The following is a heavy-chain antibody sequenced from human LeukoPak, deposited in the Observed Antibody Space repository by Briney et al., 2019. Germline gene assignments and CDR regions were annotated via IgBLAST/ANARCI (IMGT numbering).Heavy chain of an antibody. CDR2: IKPDGSEK. J-gene: IGHJ4*02. CDR3: ARERMYSGSGSTYPYYDY. V-gene: IGHV3-7*01. CDR1: GFTFSSYW. D-gene: IGHD3-10*01. Sequence: GGSLRLSCAASGFTFSSYWMSWVRQSPGKGLEWVANIKPDGSEKYLMDSVKGRFTISRDNAKNALYLEMNSLRAEDTAEYFCARERMYSGSGSTYPYYDYWGQGTPVTVSS.